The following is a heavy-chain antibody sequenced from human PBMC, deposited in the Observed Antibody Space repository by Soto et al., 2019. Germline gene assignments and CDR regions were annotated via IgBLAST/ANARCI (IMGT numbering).Heavy chain of an antibody. V-gene: IGHV4-39*01. CDR2: IYYSGST. CDR1: GGSISSSSYY. Sequence: SETLSLTCTVSGGSISSSSYYWGWIRQPPGKGLEWIGSIYYSGSTYYNPSLKSRVTISVDTSKNQFSLKLSSVTAADTAVYYCARLMITFGGVIVIPGPFDYWGQGTLVTVSS. D-gene: IGHD3-16*02. CDR3: ARLMITFGGVIVIPGPFDY. J-gene: IGHJ4*02.